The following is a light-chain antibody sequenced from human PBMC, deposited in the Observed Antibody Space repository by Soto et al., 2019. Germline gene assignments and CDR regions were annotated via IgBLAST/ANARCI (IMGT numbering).Light chain of an antibody. V-gene: IGLV2-8*01. J-gene: IGLJ1*01. CDR1: SSDGGGYNY. CDR2: EVS. Sequence: QSALTQPRSTCGAPGQSGTMSCTGTSSDGGGYNYVSWYQQHPGKAPKLMIYEVSKRPSGVPDRFSGSKSGNTASLTVSALQAEDVADYYCSSYAGSHNFVFGTGTKVTVL. CDR3: SSYAGSHNFV.